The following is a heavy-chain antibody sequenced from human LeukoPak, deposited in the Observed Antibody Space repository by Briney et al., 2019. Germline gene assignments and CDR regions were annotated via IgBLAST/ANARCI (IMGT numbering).Heavy chain of an antibody. CDR3: ARVPYDYVSGNYRSDYYNMDV. CDR1: GFTFSSYG. V-gene: IGHV3-30*03. CDR2: ISYDGSNK. J-gene: IGHJ6*02. D-gene: IGHD3-16*02. Sequence: GGSLRLSCAASGFTFSSYGMHWVRQAPGKGLEWVAVISYDGSNKYYADSLKGRFTISRDNAKKSLYLQMNSLRAEDTAVYYCARVPYDYVSGNYRSDYYNMDVWGQGTTVTVSS.